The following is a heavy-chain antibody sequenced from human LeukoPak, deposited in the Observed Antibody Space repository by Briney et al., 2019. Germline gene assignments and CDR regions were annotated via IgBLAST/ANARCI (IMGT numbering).Heavy chain of an antibody. V-gene: IGHV1-2*02. CDR3: ARGGSGSYFSWLDP. CDR2: INPNSGGT. D-gene: IGHD3-10*01. Sequence: ASVKVSCKASGYTFTSYYMHWVRQAPGQGLEWMGWINPNSGGTSYAQKFQGRVTMTRDTSISTAYMELSRLRSDDTAVYYCARGGSGSYFSWLDPWGQGTLVTVSS. CDR1: GYTFTSYY. J-gene: IGHJ5*02.